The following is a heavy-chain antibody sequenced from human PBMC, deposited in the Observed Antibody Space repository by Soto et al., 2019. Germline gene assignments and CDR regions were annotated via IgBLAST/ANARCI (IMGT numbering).Heavy chain of an antibody. CDR3: ARRITMVRGPYCYYGMDV. V-gene: IGHV3-48*02. CDR2: ISSTSSTK. CDR1: GFTFSSHG. D-gene: IGHD3-10*01. J-gene: IGHJ6*02. Sequence: GGSLRLSCAASGFTFSSHGMIWVRQAPGKGLEWVSYISSTSSTKSYADSVKGRFTISRDNAKNSLYLQMNSLRDEDTAVYYCARRITMVRGPYCYYGMDVWGQGTTVTVSS.